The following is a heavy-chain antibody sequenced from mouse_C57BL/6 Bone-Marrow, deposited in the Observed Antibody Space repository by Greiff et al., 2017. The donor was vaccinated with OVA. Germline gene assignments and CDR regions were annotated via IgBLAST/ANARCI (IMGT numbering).Heavy chain of an antibody. V-gene: IGHV1-26*01. CDR1: GYTFTDYY. D-gene: IGHD2-1*01. J-gene: IGHJ1*03. CDR2: INPNNGGT. Sequence: EVQLQQSGPELVKPGASVKISCKASGYTFTDYYMNWVKQSHGKSLEWIGDINPNNGGTSYNQKFKGKATLTVDKSSSTAYMELRSLTSEDSAVYYCARVDYGNCVWYFDVWGTGTTVTVSS. CDR3: ARVDYGNCVWYFDV.